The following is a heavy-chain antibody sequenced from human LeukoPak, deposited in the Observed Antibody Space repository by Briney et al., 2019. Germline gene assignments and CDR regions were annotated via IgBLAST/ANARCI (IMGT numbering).Heavy chain of an antibody. V-gene: IGHV4-31*03. J-gene: IGHJ4*02. Sequence: PSQTLSLTCTVSGGSISSGGYYWSWIRQHPGKGLEWLGYIYYSGSTSYNPALRSRVTRSVDTSKNQFSLKLSSVTAADTAVYYCARGHYGDQHFDYWGQGTLVTVAS. CDR1: GGSISSGGYY. CDR3: ARGHYGDQHFDY. CDR2: IYYSGST. D-gene: IGHD4-17*01.